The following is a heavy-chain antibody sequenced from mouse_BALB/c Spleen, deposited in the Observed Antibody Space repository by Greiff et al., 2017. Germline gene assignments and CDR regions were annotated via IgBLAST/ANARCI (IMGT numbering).Heavy chain of an antibody. CDR2: IRNKANGYTT. CDR1: GFTFTDYY. Sequence: EVQRVESGGGLVQPGGSLRLSCATSGFTFTDYYMSWVRQPPGKALEWLGFIRNKANGYTTEYSASVKGRFTISRDNSQSILYLQMNTLRAEDSATYYCARDRDYASWFAYWGQGTLVTVSA. CDR3: ARDRDYASWFAY. D-gene: IGHD2-4*01. J-gene: IGHJ3*01. V-gene: IGHV7-3*02.